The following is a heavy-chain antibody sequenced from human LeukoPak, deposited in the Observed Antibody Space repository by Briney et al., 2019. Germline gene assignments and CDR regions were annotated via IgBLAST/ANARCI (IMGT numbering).Heavy chain of an antibody. CDR2: ISSSGSNI. CDR1: GFSFSDYY. V-gene: IGHV3-11*04. D-gene: IGHD3-3*01. CDR3: ARDYDGGYMDV. Sequence: GGSLRLSCTASGFSFSDYYMSWIRQAPGKGLEWISYISSSGSNIYADSVKGRFTISRDNAKNSLYLQMNSLRAEDTAVYYCARDYDGGYMDVWGKGTTVTVSS. J-gene: IGHJ6*03.